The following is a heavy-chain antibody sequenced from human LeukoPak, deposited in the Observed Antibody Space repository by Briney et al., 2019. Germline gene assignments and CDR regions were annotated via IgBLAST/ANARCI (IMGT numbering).Heavy chain of an antibody. Sequence: KPSETLSLTCAVYGGSFSGSHYWGWLRQAPGKGLEWIGNIDHSGSTNYNPSLKSRVTISVDTSTNHFSLKLSSVTAADTAVYYCARISNTGVNQRGYFDYWGQATLVTVSS. V-gene: IGHV4-34*01. D-gene: IGHD5-18*01. CDR1: GGSFSGSHY. CDR3: ARISNTGVNQRGYFDY. CDR2: IDHSGST. J-gene: IGHJ4*02.